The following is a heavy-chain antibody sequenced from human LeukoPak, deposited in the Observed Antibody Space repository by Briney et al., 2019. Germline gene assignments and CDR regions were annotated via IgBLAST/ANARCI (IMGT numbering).Heavy chain of an antibody. V-gene: IGHV1-46*01. D-gene: IGHD1-26*01. CDR2: INPSGGSI. J-gene: IGHJ6*02. CDR3: ARDSRSYYDYYYGMDV. CDR1: GYTFTSYY. Sequence: ASVKVSCKASGYTFTSYYMHWVRQAPGQGLEWMGIINPSGGSISHAQKFQGRVTITADKSTSTAYMELSSLRSEDTAVYYCARDSRSYYDYYYGMDVWGQGTTVTVSS.